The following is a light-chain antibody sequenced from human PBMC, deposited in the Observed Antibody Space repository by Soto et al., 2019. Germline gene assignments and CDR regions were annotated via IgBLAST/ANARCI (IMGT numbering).Light chain of an antibody. V-gene: IGKV1-5*03. Sequence: DIQLTQSPSTLSASVGDRVTITCRASRDIITWLAWYQQKPGKGPKLLISKAATLEGGVPSRFSGRGSGTEFTLTISGLQPDAFPTYCCQQYKSYSWTFGQGTKVEI. CDR1: RDIITW. CDR2: KAA. CDR3: QQYKSYSWT. J-gene: IGKJ1*01.